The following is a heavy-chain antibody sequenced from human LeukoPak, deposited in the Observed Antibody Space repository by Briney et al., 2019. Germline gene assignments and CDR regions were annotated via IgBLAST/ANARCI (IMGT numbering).Heavy chain of an antibody. J-gene: IGHJ5*02. D-gene: IGHD2-2*01. CDR3: ARIPIVVVPAAQGDNWFDP. V-gene: IGHV1-69*01. Sequence: SVKVSCKASGGTFSSYAISWVRQAPGQGLEWMGGIIPIFGTANYAQKFQGRVTITADESTSTAYMELSSLRSDDTAVYYCARIPIVVVPAAQGDNWFDPWGQGTLVTVSS. CDR1: GGTFSSYA. CDR2: IIPIFGTA.